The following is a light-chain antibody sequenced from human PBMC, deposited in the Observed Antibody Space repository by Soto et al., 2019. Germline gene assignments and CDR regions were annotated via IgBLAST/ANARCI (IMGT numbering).Light chain of an antibody. Sequence: DIVMTQSPDSLAVSLGERATINCKSSQSVLYSSNNKNYLAWYQQKPGQPPKLLIYWASTRESGVTDRFSGSASGTSFTLTLHSPHAEDSSVYYCPQGPSDPKTFGQGTKVEIK. CDR3: PQGPSDPKT. CDR2: WAS. CDR1: QSVLYSSNNKNY. J-gene: IGKJ1*01. V-gene: IGKV4-1*01.